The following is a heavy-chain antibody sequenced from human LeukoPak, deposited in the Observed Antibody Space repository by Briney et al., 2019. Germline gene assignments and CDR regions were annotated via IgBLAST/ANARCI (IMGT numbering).Heavy chain of an antibody. Sequence: KPSETLSLTCTVSGGSISSYYWSWIRQPAGKGLEWIGRIYTSGSTNYNPSLKSRVTISVDESKNQFSLKLSSVTAADTAVYYCARDSQYSSSSRDDMDVWGKGTTVTVSS. J-gene: IGHJ6*03. D-gene: IGHD6-6*01. V-gene: IGHV4-4*07. CDR1: GGSISSYY. CDR3: ARDSQYSSSSRDDMDV. CDR2: IYTSGST.